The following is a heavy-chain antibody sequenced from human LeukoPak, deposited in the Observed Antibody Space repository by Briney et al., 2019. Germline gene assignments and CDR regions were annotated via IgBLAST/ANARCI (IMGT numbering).Heavy chain of an antibody. D-gene: IGHD3-9*01. V-gene: IGHV4-34*01. CDR3: ARNYDILTGYSYFDY. CDR2: INHSGST. Sequence: PSETLSLTCAVYGGSFSGYYWSWIRQPPGKGLEWIGEINHSGSTNYNPSLKGRVTISVDTSKNQFSLKLSSVTAADTAVYYCARNYDILTGYSYFDYWGQGTLVTVSS. CDR1: GGSFSGYY. J-gene: IGHJ4*02.